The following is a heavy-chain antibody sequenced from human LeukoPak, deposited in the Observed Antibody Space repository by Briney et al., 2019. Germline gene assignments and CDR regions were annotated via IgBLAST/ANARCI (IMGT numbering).Heavy chain of an antibody. CDR1: GDSVSSKSVA. CDR3: ASQVFVAGTAMGHYPFDY. J-gene: IGHJ4*02. Sequence: SQTLSLTCAISGDSVSSKSVAWNWIRQSPSRGLEWLGRTYYRSKWYNDYAVSVKSRITINPDTSKNQFSLHLNSVTPEDTAAYYCASQVFVAGTAMGHYPFDYWGQGTLVTVSS. CDR2: TYYRSKWYN. D-gene: IGHD6-19*01. V-gene: IGHV6-1*01.